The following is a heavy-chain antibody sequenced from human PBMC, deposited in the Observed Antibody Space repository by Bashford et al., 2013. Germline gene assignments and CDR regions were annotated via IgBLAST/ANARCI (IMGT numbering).Heavy chain of an antibody. CDR3: ARLGLYDSSGYYAHRFDN. CDR1: GGSISSNSYF. CDR2: MYFSGST. D-gene: IGHD3-22*01. Sequence: SETLSLTCIVSGGSISSNSYFWGWIRQPPGKGLEWIGSMYFSGSTYCNPSLKSRVTISVDMSKNQFSLKLTSVTAADTAVYYCARLGLYDSSGYYAHRFDNWGQGTLVTVSS. V-gene: IGHV4-39*01. J-gene: IGHJ4*02.